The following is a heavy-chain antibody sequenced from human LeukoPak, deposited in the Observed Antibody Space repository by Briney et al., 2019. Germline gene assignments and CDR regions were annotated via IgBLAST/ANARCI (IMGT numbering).Heavy chain of an antibody. D-gene: IGHD3-10*01. Sequence: SETLSLTCAVYGGSFSGYYWSWIRQPPGKGLEWIGEINHSGSTNYNPSLKSRVTISVDTSKNQFSLKLSSVTAADTAVYYCARQLQGRRYYYGSGSPVKSNWFDPWGQGTLVTVSS. V-gene: IGHV4-34*01. J-gene: IGHJ5*02. CDR1: GGSFSGYY. CDR3: ARQLQGRRYYYGSGSPVKSNWFDP. CDR2: INHSGST.